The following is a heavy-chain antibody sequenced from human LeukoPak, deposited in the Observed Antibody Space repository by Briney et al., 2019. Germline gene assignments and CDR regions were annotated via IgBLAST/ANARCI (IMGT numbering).Heavy chain of an antibody. Sequence: GGSLRLSCAASGFTFSNYYMSWVRQAPGKGLDWVANINPDGTEKYYVDSVKGRFAVSRDNAKNSLYLQMNSLRAEDTALYYCATDLRDLRVFWGQGTLVTVSS. J-gene: IGHJ4*02. CDR3: ATDLRDLRVF. CDR1: GFTFSNYY. V-gene: IGHV3-7*01. D-gene: IGHD4-17*01. CDR2: INPDGTEK.